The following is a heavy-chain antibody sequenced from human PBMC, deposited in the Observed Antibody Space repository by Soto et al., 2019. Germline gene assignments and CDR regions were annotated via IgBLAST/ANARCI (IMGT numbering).Heavy chain of an antibody. D-gene: IGHD5-12*01. CDR2: SSDSGRST. Sequence: XGSLSLPFTASGLPYSYYEMHGVGQAPTKWLEWVSYSSDSGRSTSYSDSVKGRCAISTDNAKNLLFMQMNSLRAENTSGYYSQRAPEKHSCYDLGIDFWGRGTLVTVSS. CDR1: GLPYSYYE. J-gene: IGHJ4*02. V-gene: IGHV3-48*03. CDR3: QRAPEKHSCYDLGIDF.